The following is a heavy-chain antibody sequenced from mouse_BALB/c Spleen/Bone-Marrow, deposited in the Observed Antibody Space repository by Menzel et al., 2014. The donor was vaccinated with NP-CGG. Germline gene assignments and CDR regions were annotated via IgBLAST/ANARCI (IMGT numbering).Heavy chain of an antibody. V-gene: IGHV1-14*01. CDR1: GYTFTSYI. CDR2: INPYNDGT. CDR3: ARGGGHYFDY. J-gene: IGHJ2*01. Sequence: VQLKESGPELVKPGASVKMSCKASGYTFTSYILHWVKQKPEQGLEWIGYINPYNDGTKYNEKFKGKATLTSDKFSSATYMELSSLTSEDSAVYYCARGGGHYFDYWGQGTTLTVSS.